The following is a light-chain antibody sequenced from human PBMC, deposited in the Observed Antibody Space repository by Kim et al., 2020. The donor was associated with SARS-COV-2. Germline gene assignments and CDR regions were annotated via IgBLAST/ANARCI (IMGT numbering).Light chain of an antibody. CDR1: RSSGTF. CDR2: DAS. CDR3: QQRSNSLS. J-gene: IGKJ4*01. Sequence: SLAPWESAPPSGRDRRSSGTFLAWYRQKRGQAPSLLIYDASKRATGIPARFSGSGSGTDFTLTISSLEPEDFAVYYCQQRSNSLSFGGGTKVDIK. V-gene: IGKV3-11*01.